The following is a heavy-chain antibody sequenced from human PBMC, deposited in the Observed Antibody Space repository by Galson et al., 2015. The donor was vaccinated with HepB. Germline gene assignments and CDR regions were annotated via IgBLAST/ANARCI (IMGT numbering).Heavy chain of an antibody. J-gene: IGHJ3*01. V-gene: IGHV3-30*04. CDR1: GFSFSTYA. CDR2: ISSDGTNK. Sequence: SLRLSCAASGFSFSTYAMHWVRQTPGKGLEWVAIISSDGTNKYYADSVKGRFTISRDNSKNTLYLQLKSLRVEDTAIYYCARGRVVPDGMPAVFDSWGQGTTVTVSS. D-gene: IGHD2-2*01. CDR3: ARGRVVPDGMPAVFDS.